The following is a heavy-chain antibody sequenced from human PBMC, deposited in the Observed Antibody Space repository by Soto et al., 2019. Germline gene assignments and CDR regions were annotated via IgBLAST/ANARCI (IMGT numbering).Heavy chain of an antibody. V-gene: IGHV1-69*13. CDR2: IIPIFGTA. Sequence: SVKVSCQASGGTFSSYAISWVRQAPGQGLEWMGGIIPIFGTANYAQKFQGRVTITADESTSTAYMELSSLRSEDTALYYCARALLVIGDYGHRWLDPWGQGTLVTVSS. D-gene: IGHD3-9*01. J-gene: IGHJ5*02. CDR1: GGTFSSYA. CDR3: ARALLVIGDYGHRWLDP.